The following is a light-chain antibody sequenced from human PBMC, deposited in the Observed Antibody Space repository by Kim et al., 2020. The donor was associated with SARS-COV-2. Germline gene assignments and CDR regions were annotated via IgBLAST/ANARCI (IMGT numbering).Light chain of an antibody. CDR3: LQEYRYHRT. Sequence: SAPVGDVDTITCQAVQGIRNCLGRYQQKPRKGHKRLIYAAYSLHSVKPSRFSGSGSNTDLTLAISSLQPEEFATYYCLQEYRYHRTFGQGTKLEI. J-gene: IGKJ2*01. V-gene: IGKV1-6*01. CDR1: QGIRNC. CDR2: AAY.